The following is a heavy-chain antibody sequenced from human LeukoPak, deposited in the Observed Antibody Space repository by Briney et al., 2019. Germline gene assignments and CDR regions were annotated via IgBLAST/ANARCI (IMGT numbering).Heavy chain of an antibody. V-gene: IGHV1-2*02. J-gene: IGHJ4*02. Sequence: ASVKVSCKASGYTFTGYYMHWVRQAPGQGLEWMGWINPNSGGTNYAQTFQGRVTMTRDTSISTAYMELSRLRSDDTAVYYCASQRGYRRYYFDYWGQGTLVTVSS. CDR3: ASQRGYRRYYFDY. CDR1: GYTFTGYY. D-gene: IGHD5-18*01. CDR2: INPNSGGT.